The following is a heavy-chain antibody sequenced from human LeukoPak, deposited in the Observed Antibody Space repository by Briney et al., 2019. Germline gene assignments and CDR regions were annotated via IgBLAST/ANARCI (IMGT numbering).Heavy chain of an antibody. Sequence: GESLQISCKGSAYSFTSYCIGWVRQMPRQGREWMGIILSGDCDTRYSPSFQGQATTSADKSISTAYLKWSSLKASDTATYYCARMNYYGSGSQKRDDYGMDVWGQGTTLTVSS. V-gene: IGHV5-51*01. CDR2: ILSGDCDT. D-gene: IGHD3-10*01. CDR1: AYSFTSYC. CDR3: ARMNYYGSGSQKRDDYGMDV. J-gene: IGHJ6*02.